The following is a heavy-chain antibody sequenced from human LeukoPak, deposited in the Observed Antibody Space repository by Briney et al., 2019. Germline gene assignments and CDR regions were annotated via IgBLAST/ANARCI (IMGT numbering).Heavy chain of an antibody. V-gene: IGHV3-66*01. CDR1: GFTVSQNY. Sequence: GGSLRLSCAASGFTVSQNYMSWVRQAPGKGLEWVSVIYSGDSGGSTYYADSVKGRFTISRDYSKNTLYLQMNSVSAEDTAVHYCARGLGLAAAGNLYYFDYWGQGTLVTVSS. J-gene: IGHJ4*02. D-gene: IGHD6-13*01. CDR2: IYSGDSGGST. CDR3: ARGLGLAAAGNLYYFDY.